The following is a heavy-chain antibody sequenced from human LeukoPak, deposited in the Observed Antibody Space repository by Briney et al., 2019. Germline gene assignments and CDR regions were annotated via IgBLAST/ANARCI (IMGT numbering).Heavy chain of an antibody. Sequence: GGSLRLSFAASGFTFGDYAMHWVRQAPGKGLEWVSGISWNSGSIGYADSVKGRFTISRDNAKNSLYLQMNSLRAEDMALYYCARSSTSSTRAGYFDYWGQGTLVTVSS. D-gene: IGHD2-2*01. CDR1: GFTFGDYA. CDR3: ARSSTSSTRAGYFDY. V-gene: IGHV3-9*03. J-gene: IGHJ4*02. CDR2: ISWNSGSI.